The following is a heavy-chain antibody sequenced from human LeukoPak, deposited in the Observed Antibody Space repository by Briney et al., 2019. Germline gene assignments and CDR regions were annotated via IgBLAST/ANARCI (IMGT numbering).Heavy chain of an antibody. CDR1: GFTFSSYG. Sequence: GGSLRLFCAASGFTFSSYGMSWVRQAPGKGLEWVSAISGSGGSTYYADSVKGRFTISRDNSKNTLYLQMNSLRAEDTAVYYCAKVLRCFDWFYYYMDVWGKGTTVTISS. D-gene: IGHD3-9*01. CDR3: AKVLRCFDWFYYYMDV. J-gene: IGHJ6*03. CDR2: ISGSGGST. V-gene: IGHV3-23*01.